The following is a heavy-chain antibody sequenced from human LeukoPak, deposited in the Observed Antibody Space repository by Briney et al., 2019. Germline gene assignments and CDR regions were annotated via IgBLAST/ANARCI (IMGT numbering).Heavy chain of an antibody. D-gene: IGHD6-13*01. V-gene: IGHV3-66*01. Sequence: GGSLRPSCTASGCTFGSYNMNGVREGPGKGMDWVSVIYSGGSTYYADSVKGRFTISRDTSKNTLYLQMNSLRAEDTAVYYCARDAAGRAFDIWGQGTMVTVSS. CDR1: GCTFGSYN. J-gene: IGHJ3*02. CDR3: ARDAAGRAFDI. CDR2: IYSGGST.